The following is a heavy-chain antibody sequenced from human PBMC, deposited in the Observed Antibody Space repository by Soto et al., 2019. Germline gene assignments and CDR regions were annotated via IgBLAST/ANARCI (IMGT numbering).Heavy chain of an antibody. J-gene: IGHJ3*02. CDR1: GFTFSSYA. D-gene: IGHD6-13*01. CDR2: ISDSGVDT. V-gene: IGHV3-23*01. Sequence: GGSLRLSCAASGFTFSSYAMSWVRQAPGKGLEWVSAISDSGVDTYYADSVKGRLTISRDNSKNTVYLQINSLRAEDTAIYYCAKAIEQHLVRHALDIWGQGTKVTVSS. CDR3: AKAIEQHLVRHALDI.